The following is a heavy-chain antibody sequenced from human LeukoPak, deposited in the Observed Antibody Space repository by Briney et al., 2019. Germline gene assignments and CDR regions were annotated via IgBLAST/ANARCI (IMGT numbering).Heavy chain of an antibody. CDR3: ARALGGVGYSSGWYEVFDY. CDR1: GYTFTSYG. V-gene: IGHV1-18*01. Sequence: ASVKVSCKASGYTFTSYGISWVRQAPGQGLEWMGWISAYNGNTNYAQKLQGRVTMTTDTSTSTAYMELRSLRSDDTAVYYCARALGGVGYSSGWYEVFDYWGQGTLVTVSS. D-gene: IGHD6-19*01. CDR2: ISAYNGNT. J-gene: IGHJ4*02.